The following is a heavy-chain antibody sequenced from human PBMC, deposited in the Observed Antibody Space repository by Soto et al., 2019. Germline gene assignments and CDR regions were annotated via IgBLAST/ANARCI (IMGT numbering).Heavy chain of an antibody. Sequence: SETLSLTCAVYGGSFSGYYWSWIRQPPGKGLEWIGEINHSGSTNYSPSLKSRVTISVDTSKNQFSLKLSSVTAADTAVYYCARVRYCSGGSCLNWVDPWGQGTLVT. J-gene: IGHJ5*02. CDR3: ARVRYCSGGSCLNWVDP. D-gene: IGHD2-15*01. CDR1: GGSFSGYY. CDR2: INHSGST. V-gene: IGHV4-34*01.